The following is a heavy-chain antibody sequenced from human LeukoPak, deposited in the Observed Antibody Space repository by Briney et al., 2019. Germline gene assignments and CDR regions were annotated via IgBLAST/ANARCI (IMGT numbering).Heavy chain of an antibody. CDR1: GFTFSNYA. CDR3: AKKWGVGTTTLDYFDY. J-gene: IGHJ4*02. Sequence: GGSLRLSCAASGFTFSNYAMSWVRQAPGKGLEWVSGISGSGGSTYYADSVKGRFTISRDNSKNTPYLQMNSLTDEDTAVYYCAKKWGVGTTTLDYFDYWGQGTLVTVSS. CDR2: ISGSGGST. D-gene: IGHD1-26*01. V-gene: IGHV3-23*01.